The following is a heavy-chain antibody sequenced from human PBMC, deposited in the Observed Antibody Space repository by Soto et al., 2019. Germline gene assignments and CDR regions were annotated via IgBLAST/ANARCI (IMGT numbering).Heavy chain of an antibody. CDR3: ARGGSSSWYTYYYYYGMEV. CDR1: GFTFSSYG. D-gene: IGHD6-13*01. V-gene: IGHV3-33*01. Sequence: QVQLVESGGGVVQPGRSLRLSCAASGFTFSSYGMHWVRQAPGKGLEWVAVIWYDGSNKYYADSVKGRFTISRDNSKNTLYLQMNSLRAEDTAVYYCARGGSSSWYTYYYYYGMEVCGQGTTVTVSS. J-gene: IGHJ6*02. CDR2: IWYDGSNK.